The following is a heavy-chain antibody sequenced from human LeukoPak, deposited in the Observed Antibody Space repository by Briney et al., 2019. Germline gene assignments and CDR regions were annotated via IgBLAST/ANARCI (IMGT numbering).Heavy chain of an antibody. V-gene: IGHV3-23*01. CDR2: ISGSGGST. CDR3: AKDGYSSYVRYNWLDP. D-gene: IGHD4-11*01. CDR1: GFTFSSYA. Sequence: GGSLRLSCAASGFTFSSYAMSWVRQAPGKGLEWVSAISGSGGSTYYADSVKGRFTISRDNSKNTLYLQMNSLRAEDTAVYYCAKDGYSSYVRYNWLDPWGQGTLVTVSS. J-gene: IGHJ5*02.